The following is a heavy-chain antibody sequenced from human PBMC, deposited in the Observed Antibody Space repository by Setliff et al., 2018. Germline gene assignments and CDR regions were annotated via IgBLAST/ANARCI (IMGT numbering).Heavy chain of an antibody. V-gene: IGHV4-59*08. D-gene: IGHD3-3*01. CDR3: ARMSGFLYMDV. J-gene: IGHJ6*03. Sequence: SETLSLTCTVSGGSISTYYWSWIRQPPGKGLEWIGYVYYSGIANYNPSLKSRLTISLDTSKNQFSLTLSSVTAADTAVYYCARMSGFLYMDVWGKGTTVTVS. CDR1: GGSISTYY. CDR2: VYYSGIA.